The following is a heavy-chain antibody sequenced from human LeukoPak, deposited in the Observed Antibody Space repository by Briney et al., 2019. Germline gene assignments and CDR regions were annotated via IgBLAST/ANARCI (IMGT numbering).Heavy chain of an antibody. CDR2: TRTKANSYTT. V-gene: IGHV3-72*01. D-gene: IGHD5-18*01. J-gene: IGHJ4*02. CDR3: ARGYISGYGNFDF. CDR1: GFTFSSYG. Sequence: GGSLRLSCAAPGFTFSSYGMHWVRQAPGKGLEWVGRTRTKANSYTTEYAASVKGRFTISRDDSKNSLYLQMDSLKTEDTAVYYCARGYISGYGNFDFWGLGTLVTVSS.